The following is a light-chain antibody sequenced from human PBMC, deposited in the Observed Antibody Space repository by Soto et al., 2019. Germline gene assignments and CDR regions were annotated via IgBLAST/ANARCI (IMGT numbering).Light chain of an antibody. CDR1: SSDVGGYNY. CDR3: SSFAGSYGL. V-gene: IGLV2-8*01. CDR2: EVS. Sequence: QSALTQPPSASGSPGQSVTISCTGTSSDVGGYNYVSWYQQHPGKAPKLMIYEVSKRPSGVPDRFSGSKSGNTASLTSSRLQAEDEAEYYCSSFAGSYGLFGGGTKLTVL. J-gene: IGLJ2*01.